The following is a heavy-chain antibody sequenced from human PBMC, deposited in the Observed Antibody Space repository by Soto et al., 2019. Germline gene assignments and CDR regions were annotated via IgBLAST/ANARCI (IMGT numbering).Heavy chain of an antibody. CDR2: ISNTGTTR. CDR3: AADSSSPY. D-gene: IGHD6-6*01. Sequence: GGSLRLSCAASGFTFSTYSMNWVRQAPGKGLEWVSYISNTGTTRYYADSVKGRFTISRDNAKNSLYLQMNSLRAEDTAVYYCAADSSSPYWGQGTLVTVSS. V-gene: IGHV3-48*01. CDR1: GFTFSTYS. J-gene: IGHJ4*01.